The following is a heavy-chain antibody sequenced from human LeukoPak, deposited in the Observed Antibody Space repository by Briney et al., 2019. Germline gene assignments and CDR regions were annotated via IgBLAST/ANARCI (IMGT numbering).Heavy chain of an antibody. D-gene: IGHD6-19*01. Sequence: GESLKISCKGSGYSFTSYWIGWVRQMPGKGLEWMGIIYPGDSDTRYSPSFQGQVPISADKSISTAYLQWSSLKASDTAMYYCARHGYSSGWYEGYFDYWGQGTLVTVSS. CDR1: GYSFTSYW. J-gene: IGHJ4*02. CDR2: IYPGDSDT. V-gene: IGHV5-51*01. CDR3: ARHGYSSGWYEGYFDY.